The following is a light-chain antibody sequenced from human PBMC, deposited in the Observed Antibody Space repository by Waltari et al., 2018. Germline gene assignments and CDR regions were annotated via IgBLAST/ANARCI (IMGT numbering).Light chain of an antibody. V-gene: IGKV4-1*01. CDR1: QSVYYDSNKKNY. Sequence: DVVMTQSPDSLAVSLGERATINCKSSQSVYYDSNKKNYLSWYQKTLGQPPKLLIYWASTRESGVPDRFSGSGSGTDFTLTIASLQAEDVAVYYCQQYYYSPPTFGPGTTVEVK. CDR2: WAS. J-gene: IGKJ1*01. CDR3: QQYYYSPPT.